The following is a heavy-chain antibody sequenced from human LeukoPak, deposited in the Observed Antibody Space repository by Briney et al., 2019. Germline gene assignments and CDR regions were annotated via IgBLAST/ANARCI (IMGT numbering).Heavy chain of an antibody. J-gene: IGHJ4*02. V-gene: IGHV3-30*18. CDR2: ISYDGSNK. Sequence: GGSLRLSCAASGFXFSSYGMHWVRQAPGKGLEWVAVISYDGSNKYYADSVKGRFTISRDNSKNTLYLQMNSLRAEDTAVYYCAKDIARHIVVVAPDYWGQGTLVTVSS. D-gene: IGHD2-21*01. CDR3: AKDIARHIVVVAPDY. CDR1: GFXFSSYG.